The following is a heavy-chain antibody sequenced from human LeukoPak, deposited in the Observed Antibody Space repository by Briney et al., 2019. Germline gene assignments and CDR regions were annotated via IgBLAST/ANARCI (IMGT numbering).Heavy chain of an antibody. CDR1: GFTFSGSA. CDR3: TTILFY. J-gene: IGHJ4*02. CDR2: IKSKANSYAT. Sequence: GGSLRLSCAASGFTFSGSAMHWVRQASGKGLEWVGRIKSKANSYATAYAASVKGRFTISRDDSKNTAHLQMNSLKTEDTAVYYCTTILFYWGQGTLVTVSS. D-gene: IGHD2/OR15-2a*01. V-gene: IGHV3-73*01.